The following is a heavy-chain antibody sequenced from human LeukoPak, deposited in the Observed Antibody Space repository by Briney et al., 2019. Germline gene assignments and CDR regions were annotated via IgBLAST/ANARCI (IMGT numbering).Heavy chain of an antibody. CDR3: ARARHSSGYYYGALFY. CDR2: INPSGGST. J-gene: IGHJ4*02. CDR1: GYTFTSYY. Sequence: ASVKVSCKASGYTFTSYYMHWVRQAPGQGLEWVGIINPSGGSTSYAQKFQGRVTMTRDTSTSTVYMELSSLRSEDTAVYYCARARHSSGYYYGALFYWGQRTLVTVSS. D-gene: IGHD3-22*01. V-gene: IGHV1-46*01.